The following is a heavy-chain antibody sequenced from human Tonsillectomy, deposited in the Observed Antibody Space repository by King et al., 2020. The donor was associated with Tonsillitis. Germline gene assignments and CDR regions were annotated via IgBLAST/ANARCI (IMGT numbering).Heavy chain of an antibody. V-gene: IGHV4-34*01. J-gene: IGHJ4*02. CDR3: ARQGCSSTSCLFDY. CDR2: IKHSEST. D-gene: IGHD2-2*01. Sequence: VQLQQWGAGLLKPSETLSLTCAVYGGSFSGYYWSWIRLPPGKGLELIGEIKHSESTNYNPSLKSRVTTSVDTSKNHISLKLSSVTAADTAVYYCARQGCSSTSCLFDYWGQGTLVTVSS. CDR1: GGSFSGYY.